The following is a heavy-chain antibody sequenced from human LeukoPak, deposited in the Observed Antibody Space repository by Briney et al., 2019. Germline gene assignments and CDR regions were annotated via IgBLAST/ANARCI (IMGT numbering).Heavy chain of an antibody. D-gene: IGHD3-22*01. V-gene: IGHV4-38-2*02. CDR3: ARAPYYYDSNNDAFDI. J-gene: IGHJ3*02. Sequence: SETLSLTCTVSGYSISSGYYWGWIRQPPGKGLEWTGSIDHSGSTYYNPSLKSRITISVDTSKNQFSLKLSSVTAADTAVYYCARAPYYYDSNNDAFDIWGQGTMVTVSS. CDR1: GYSISSGYY. CDR2: IDHSGST.